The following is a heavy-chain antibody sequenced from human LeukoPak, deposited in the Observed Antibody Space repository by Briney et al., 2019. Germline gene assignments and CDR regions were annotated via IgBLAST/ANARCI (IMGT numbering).Heavy chain of an antibody. CDR1: GYTFTSYG. J-gene: IGHJ6*02. CDR3: ARDLQVVVPAVRSLGYYYGMGV. CDR2: ISAYNGNT. Sequence: ASVKVSCKASGYTFTSYGISWVRQAPGQGLEWMGWISAYNGNTNYAQKLQGRVTMTTDTSTSTAYMELRSLRSDDTAVYYCARDLQVVVPAVRSLGYYYGMGVWGQGTTVTVSS. V-gene: IGHV1-18*01. D-gene: IGHD2-2*01.